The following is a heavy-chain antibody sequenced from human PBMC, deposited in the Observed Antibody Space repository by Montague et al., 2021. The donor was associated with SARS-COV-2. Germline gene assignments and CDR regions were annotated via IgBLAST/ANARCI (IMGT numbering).Heavy chain of an antibody. CDR3: ARLLRWGLIATEYYFDY. CDR1: GDSISNYY. J-gene: IGHJ4*02. CDR2: IYYSGST. V-gene: IGHV4-59*08. D-gene: IGHD6-25*01. Sequence: SETLSLTCTVSGDSISNYYWSWIRQPPGKGLEWIGYIYYSGSTNYNPSLKSRVTISVDTSKNQFSLKLSSVTAADTAVYYCARLLRWGLIATEYYFDYWGQGTLVTVSS.